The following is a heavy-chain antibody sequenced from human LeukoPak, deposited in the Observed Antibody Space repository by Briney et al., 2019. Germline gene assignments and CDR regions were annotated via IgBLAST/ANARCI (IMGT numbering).Heavy chain of an antibody. CDR1: GGSISSHY. Sequence: TSETLSLTCTVSGGSISSHYWSWIRQPPGKGLEWIGYIYYSGSTNYNPSLKSRVTTSVDTSKNQFSLKLSSVTAADTAVYYCARGSIAAAGPEVGSYYFDYWGQGTLVTVSS. CDR3: ARGSIAAAGPEVGSYYFDY. CDR2: IYYSGST. D-gene: IGHD6-13*01. J-gene: IGHJ4*02. V-gene: IGHV4-59*11.